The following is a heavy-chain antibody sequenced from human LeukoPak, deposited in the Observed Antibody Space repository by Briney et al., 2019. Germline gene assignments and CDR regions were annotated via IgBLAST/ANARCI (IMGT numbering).Heavy chain of an antibody. Sequence: PSETLSLTCTVSGGSISSYYWSWIRQPPGKGLEWIGYIYYSGSTNYNPSLKSRVSISVDTSKNQFSLKLSSVTAADTAVYYCARDAVQLLFGAFEIWGQGTMVTVS. CDR2: IYYSGST. V-gene: IGHV4-59*12. CDR1: GGSISSYY. CDR3: ARDAVQLLFGAFEI. J-gene: IGHJ3*02. D-gene: IGHD2-15*01.